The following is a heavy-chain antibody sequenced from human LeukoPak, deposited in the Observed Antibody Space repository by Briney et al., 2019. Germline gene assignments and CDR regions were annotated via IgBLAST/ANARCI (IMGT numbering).Heavy chain of an antibody. D-gene: IGHD4-17*01. CDR1: GGSINSGDYY. Sequence: SETLSLTCTVSGGSINSGDYYWSWIRQPPGKGLEWIGYIYYSGRTYYNPSLKSRITISVDTSKNQFSLKLSSVTAADTAVYYCARVGFGDYVFGYWGQGTLATVSS. CDR3: ARVGFGDYVFGY. CDR2: IYYSGRT. V-gene: IGHV4-30-4*01. J-gene: IGHJ4*02.